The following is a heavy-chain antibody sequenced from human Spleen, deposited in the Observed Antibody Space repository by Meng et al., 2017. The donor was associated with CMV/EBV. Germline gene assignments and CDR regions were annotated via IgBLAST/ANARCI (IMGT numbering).Heavy chain of an antibody. D-gene: IGHD3-10*01. CDR3: TRGWRYLDY. CDR2: IRSEAYGGTT. Sequence: GESLKISCTASGFTFGDYAMSWVRQAPGKGLEWVSFIRSEAYGGTTEYAASVKGRFTISRDDSKSIAYLQMNSLKTDDTAVYYCTRGWRYLDYWGQGTLVTVSS. CDR1: GFTFGDYA. J-gene: IGHJ4*02. V-gene: IGHV3-49*04.